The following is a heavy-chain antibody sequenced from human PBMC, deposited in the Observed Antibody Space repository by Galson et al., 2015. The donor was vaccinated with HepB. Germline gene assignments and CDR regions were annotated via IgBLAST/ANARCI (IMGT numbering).Heavy chain of an antibody. Sequence: SLRLSCAASGFTFSDYYMSWIRQAPGKGLEWVSYISSSSSYTNYADSVKGRFTISRDNAKNSLYLQMNSLRAEDTAVYYCAREIQATRLRFFRAFDIWGQGTMVTVSS. CDR2: ISSSSSYT. D-gene: IGHD3-3*01. CDR1: GFTFSDYY. V-gene: IGHV3-11*06. J-gene: IGHJ3*02. CDR3: AREIQATRLRFFRAFDI.